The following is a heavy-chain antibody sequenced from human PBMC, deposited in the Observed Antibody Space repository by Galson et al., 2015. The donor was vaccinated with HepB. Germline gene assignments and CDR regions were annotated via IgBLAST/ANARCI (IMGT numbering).Heavy chain of an antibody. D-gene: IGHD5-12*01. CDR3: ATYPHSGYAC. V-gene: IGHV3-15*07. CDR2: IKSKKDGGTT. J-gene: IGHJ4*02. CDR1: GFTFGNAW. Sequence: LRLSCAASGFTFGNAWMNWVRQAPGKGLEWVGQIKSKKDGGTTDYAAPVKGRIIISRDDSKNTLYLQMNSLKIEDTALYYCATYPHSGYACWGQGTLVTVSS.